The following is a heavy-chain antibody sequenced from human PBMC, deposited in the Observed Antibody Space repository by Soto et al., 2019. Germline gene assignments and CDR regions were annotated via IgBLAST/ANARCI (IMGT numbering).Heavy chain of an antibody. CDR1: GGSFSGYY. CDR3: ARNPYGYVWGSYYYYYYGMDV. D-gene: IGHD3-16*01. V-gene: IGHV4-59*10. Sequence: PSETLSLTCAVYGGSFSGYYWNWIRQPPGKGLEWIGRIYTSGSTNYNPSLKSRVTMSVDTSRNQFSLKLSSVTAADTAVYYCARNPYGYVWGSYYYYYYGMDVWGQGTTVTVSS. J-gene: IGHJ6*02. CDR2: IYTSGST.